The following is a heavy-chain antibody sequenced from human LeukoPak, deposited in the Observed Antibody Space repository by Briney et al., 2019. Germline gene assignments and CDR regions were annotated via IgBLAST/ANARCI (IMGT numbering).Heavy chain of an antibody. Sequence: GGSLRLSCEASGFSFCSYGMHGGRHAPGEGVEWGAVISYDGSNKYYAASVKGRFTISRDNSKNTLYLQMNSLRVEDTAVYYCAKGSQRELVVGYFDYWGQGTLVTVSS. J-gene: IGHJ4*02. D-gene: IGHD1-26*01. CDR2: ISYDGSNK. V-gene: IGHV3-30*18. CDR1: GFSFCSYG. CDR3: AKGSQRELVVGYFDY.